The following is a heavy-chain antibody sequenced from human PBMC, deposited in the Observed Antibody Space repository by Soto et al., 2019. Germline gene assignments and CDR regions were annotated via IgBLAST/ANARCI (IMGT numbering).Heavy chain of an antibody. Sequence: LETLSLTCTVSGGSSSNSFYYWAWICQPPGKGLEWIGSIYYSGSTYYNPSLKSRVTISADTSKNQFSLKLSSVTAADTAVYYCAIPPPSDYASIWFDPWGQGTLVTVSS. CDR2: IYYSGST. CDR1: GGSSSNSFYY. CDR3: AIPPPSDYASIWFDP. V-gene: IGHV4-39*01. D-gene: IGHD4-17*01. J-gene: IGHJ5*02.